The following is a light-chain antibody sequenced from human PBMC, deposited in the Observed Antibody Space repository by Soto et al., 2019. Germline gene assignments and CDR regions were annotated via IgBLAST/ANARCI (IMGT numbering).Light chain of an antibody. CDR3: QQYGSSPFT. CDR2: DAS. Sequence: EIVLTQSPATLSLSPGERATLSCGASQSFSSTYLAWYQQKPGLAPRLLIYDASSRATGIPDRFSGSGSGTDFTLTISRLEPEDFAGYYCQQYGSSPFTFGQGTKLEIK. J-gene: IGKJ2*01. V-gene: IGKV3D-20*01. CDR1: QSFSSTY.